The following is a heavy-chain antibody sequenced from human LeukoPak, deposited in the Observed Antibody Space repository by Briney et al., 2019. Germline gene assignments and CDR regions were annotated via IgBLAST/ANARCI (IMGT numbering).Heavy chain of an antibody. CDR2: ITSSSSHT. J-gene: IGHJ4*02. CDR1: GFTFNSYT. Sequence: GGSLRLSCAASGFTFNSYTVNWVRQAPGKALEWVSSITSSSSHTYYADSVKGRYTISRDNAKNSLYLQMDSLRAEDTAVYYCAKVGSSGWYFSYFDYWGQGTLVTVSS. V-gene: IGHV3-21*01. CDR3: AKVGSSGWYFSYFDY. D-gene: IGHD6-19*01.